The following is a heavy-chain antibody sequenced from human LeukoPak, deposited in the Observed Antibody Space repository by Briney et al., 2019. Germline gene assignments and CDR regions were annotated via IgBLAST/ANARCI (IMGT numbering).Heavy chain of an antibody. CDR1: GFTFSSYA. Sequence: GGSLRLSCAASGFTFSSYAMSWVRQAPGKGLEWVSAISGSGGSTYYADSVKGKFTISRDNSKNTLYLQMNSLRAEDTAVYYCARGRYFDAGIDYWGQGTLVTVSS. CDR2: ISGSGGST. J-gene: IGHJ4*02. D-gene: IGHD3-9*01. V-gene: IGHV3-23*01. CDR3: ARGRYFDAGIDY.